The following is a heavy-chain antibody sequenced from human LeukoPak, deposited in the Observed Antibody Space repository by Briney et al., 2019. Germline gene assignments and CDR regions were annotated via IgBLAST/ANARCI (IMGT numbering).Heavy chain of an antibody. D-gene: IGHD1-14*01. CDR2: IYYSGST. Sequence: SETLSLTCTVSGGSISSYYWSWIRQPPGKGLEWIGYIYYSGSTNYNSSLKSRVTISVDTSKNQFSLKLSSVTAADTAVYYCARDHRYYYYMDVWGKGTTVTVSS. J-gene: IGHJ6*03. CDR1: GGSISSYY. CDR3: ARDHRYYYYMDV. V-gene: IGHV4-59*01.